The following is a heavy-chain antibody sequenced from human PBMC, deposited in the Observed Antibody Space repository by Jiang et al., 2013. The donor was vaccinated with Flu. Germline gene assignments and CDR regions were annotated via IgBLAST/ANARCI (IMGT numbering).Heavy chain of an antibody. V-gene: IGHV5-51*03. Sequence: LVESAAEVKSRGRSLKISCKGSGYSFTNYWIGWVRQMPGKGLEWMGIIYPAVSDPTYSPSFQGQVTISADKSINTAYLLWSSLEASDTAMYYCARGDGDYGVGGHYAMDVWGQGTTVTVSS. CDR3: ARGDGDYGVGGHYAMDV. CDR2: IYPAVSDP. D-gene: IGHD4-17*01. CDR1: GYSFTNYW. J-gene: IGHJ6*02.